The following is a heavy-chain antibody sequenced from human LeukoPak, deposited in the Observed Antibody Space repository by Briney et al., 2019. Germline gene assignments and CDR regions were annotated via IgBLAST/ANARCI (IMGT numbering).Heavy chain of an antibody. V-gene: IGHV4-4*02. CDR2: IYHGGNT. Sequence: GSLRLSCAASGFTFSSYSMNWVRQPPGKGLEWIGEIYHGGNTNYNPSLKSRVTMSVDKSKNLFSLRLNSVTAADTAVYYCAATGTAMFDYWGQGILVTVSS. CDR1: GFTFSSYS. D-gene: IGHD5-18*01. J-gene: IGHJ4*02. CDR3: AATGTAMFDY.